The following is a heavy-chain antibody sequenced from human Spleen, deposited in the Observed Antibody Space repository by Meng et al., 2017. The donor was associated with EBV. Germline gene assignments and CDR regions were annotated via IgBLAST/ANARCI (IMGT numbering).Heavy chain of an antibody. CDR2: INHSGST. CDR1: GGSFSGYY. Sequence: QVQLQQWGAGLLKPSETLSLTCAVYGGSFSGYYWSWIRQPPGKGLEWIGEINHSGSTNYNPSLKSRVTISVDTSKNQFSLKLSSVTAADTAIYYCVRDYYGYNYFDYWGQGTLVTVSS. V-gene: IGHV4-34*01. CDR3: VRDYYGYNYFDY. J-gene: IGHJ4*02. D-gene: IGHD3-10*01.